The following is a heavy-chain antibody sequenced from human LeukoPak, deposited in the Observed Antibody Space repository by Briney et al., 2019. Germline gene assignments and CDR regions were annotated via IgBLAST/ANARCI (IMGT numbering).Heavy chain of an antibody. CDR1: GFTFSSYA. CDR2: ISVSDGST. D-gene: IGHD6-25*01. V-gene: IGHV3-23*01. CDR3: ARDRLDAFDI. J-gene: IGHJ3*02. Sequence: GGSLRLSCAASGFTFSSYAMSWVRQAPGKGLEWVSAISVSDGSTYYADSVKGRFTISRDNAKNSLYLQMNSLRAEDTAVYYCARDRLDAFDIWGQGTMVTVSS.